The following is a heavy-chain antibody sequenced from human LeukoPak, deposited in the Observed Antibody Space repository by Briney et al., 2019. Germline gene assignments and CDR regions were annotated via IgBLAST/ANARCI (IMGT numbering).Heavy chain of an antibody. Sequence: ASVKVSCKASGYTFTGYYMHWVRQAPGQGLEWMGWINPNSGGTNYAQKFQGRVTMTRDTSISTAYMELSRLGSDDTAVYYCAREANCSSTSCPFDSRGQGTLVTVSS. CDR2: INPNSGGT. J-gene: IGHJ4*02. D-gene: IGHD2-2*01. CDR3: AREANCSSTSCPFDS. V-gene: IGHV1-2*02. CDR1: GYTFTGYY.